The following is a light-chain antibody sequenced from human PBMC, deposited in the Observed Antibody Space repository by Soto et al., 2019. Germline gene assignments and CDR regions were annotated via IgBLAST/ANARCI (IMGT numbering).Light chain of an antibody. CDR2: GAS. CDR1: QSVSSN. J-gene: IGKJ4*01. Sequence: EIVMTQSPATLSVSPGEGATLSCRASQSVSSNLAWYQQKPGQAPRLLIFGASTRATGIPARFSGSGSGADCSLTISALQSEDFAIYYCQQYSNWPLTFGGGTKVGIK. V-gene: IGKV3-15*01. CDR3: QQYSNWPLT.